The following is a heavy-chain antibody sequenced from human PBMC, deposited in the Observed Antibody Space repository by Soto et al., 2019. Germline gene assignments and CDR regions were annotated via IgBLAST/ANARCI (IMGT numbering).Heavy chain of an antibody. Sequence: HPGGSLRLSCAASGFTFSSYAMHWVRQAPGKGLEWVAVISYDGSNKYYADSVKGRFTISRDNSKNTLYLQMNSLRAEDTAVYYCARAYCSGGSCYSYFDYWGQGTLVTVSS. CDR1: GFTFSSYA. V-gene: IGHV3-30-3*01. J-gene: IGHJ4*02. CDR3: ARAYCSGGSCYSYFDY. CDR2: ISYDGSNK. D-gene: IGHD2-15*01.